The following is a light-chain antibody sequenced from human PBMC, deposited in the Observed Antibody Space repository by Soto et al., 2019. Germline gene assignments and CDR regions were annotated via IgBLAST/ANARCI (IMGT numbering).Light chain of an antibody. CDR2: GVS. CDR1: QSVSSRY. CDR3: QQYSSSPRT. V-gene: IGKV3-20*01. Sequence: EIVLTQSPGTLSLSPGERATLSCRASQSVSSRYLGWYQQKPGQAPRLLIYGVSRRATGMPDRFSGSGSGTDFTLTISRLEPEDFAVYYCQQYSSSPRTFGQGTKVDIK. J-gene: IGKJ1*01.